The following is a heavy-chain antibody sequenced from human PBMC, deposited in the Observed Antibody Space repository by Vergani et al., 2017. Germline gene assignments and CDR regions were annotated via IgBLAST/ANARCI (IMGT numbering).Heavy chain of an antibody. D-gene: IGHD2-8*01. V-gene: IGHV3-21*01. CDR2: ISSSSSYI. Sequence: EVQLLESGGGLVQPGGSLRLSCAASGFTFSSYSMNWVRQAPGKGLEWVSSISSSSSYIYYADSVKGRFTISRDNAKNSLYLQMNSLRAEDTAVYYCARAKTLGVWYFDLWGRGTLVTVSS. CDR1: GFTFSSYS. J-gene: IGHJ2*01. CDR3: ARAKTLGVWYFDL.